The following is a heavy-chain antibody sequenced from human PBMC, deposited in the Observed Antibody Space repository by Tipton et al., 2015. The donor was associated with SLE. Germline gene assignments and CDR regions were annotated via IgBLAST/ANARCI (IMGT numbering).Heavy chain of an antibody. J-gene: IGHJ5*02. CDR2: MYHSGST. CDR1: GYSISSGYY. V-gene: IGHV4-38-2*01. CDR3: ARLERWQQLNWFDP. Sequence: TLSLTCAVSGYSISSGYYWGWIRQPPGKGLEWIGSMYHSGSTYYNPSLKSRVTILEDTSKNQFSLKLSSVTAADTAVYYCARLERWQQLNWFDPWGQGTLVTVSS. D-gene: IGHD6-13*01.